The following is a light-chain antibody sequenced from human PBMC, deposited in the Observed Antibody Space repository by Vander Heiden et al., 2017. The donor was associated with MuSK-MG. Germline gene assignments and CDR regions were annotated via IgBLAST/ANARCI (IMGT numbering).Light chain of an antibody. Sequence: DIQMTQSPSTLSASVGDRVTVTCRASQSISSWLAWYQQKPGKAPKLLIYKASSLDSGVPSRFSGSGSGTEFTLTISSLQPDDSATYYCQQYNNYVFTFGHGTKVDLK. V-gene: IGKV1-5*03. CDR1: QSISSW. J-gene: IGKJ3*01. CDR2: KAS. CDR3: QQYNNYVFT.